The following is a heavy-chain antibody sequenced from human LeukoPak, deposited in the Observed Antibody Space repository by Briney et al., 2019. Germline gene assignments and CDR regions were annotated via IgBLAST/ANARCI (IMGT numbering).Heavy chain of an antibody. D-gene: IGHD5-24*01. J-gene: IGHJ4*02. CDR2: INKDGTEK. CDR3: ARNRGWQQFDY. V-gene: IGHV3-7*01. Sequence: GGSLRLSCTAPGFTFGDYAMSWFRQAPGKGLEWVANINKDGTEKNYLESVKGRFTISRDNAKNSLYLQMNNLRAEDTAVYYCARNRGWQQFDYWGQGTLVTVSS. CDR1: GFTFGDYA.